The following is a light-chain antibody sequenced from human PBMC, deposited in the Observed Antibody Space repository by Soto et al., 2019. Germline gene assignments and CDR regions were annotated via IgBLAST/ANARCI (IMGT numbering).Light chain of an antibody. V-gene: IGLV2-14*03. CDR3: TSWTTSTTMI. CDR1: SSDIGAYNF. CDR2: DVN. J-gene: IGLJ2*01. Sequence: ALTQPASVSGSPGQSITISCTGTSSDIGAYNFVSWYQQHPGKAPKLMLYDVNIRPSGVSNRFSGSKSGNTASLTISGLQAEDEADYYCTSWTTSTTMIFGGGTKVTVL.